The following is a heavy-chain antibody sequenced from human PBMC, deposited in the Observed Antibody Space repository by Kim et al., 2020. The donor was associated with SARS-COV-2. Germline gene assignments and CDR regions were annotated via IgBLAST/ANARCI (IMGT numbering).Heavy chain of an antibody. J-gene: IGHJ3*01. V-gene: IGHV5-10-1*01. D-gene: IGHD6-19*01. Sequence: PSFQGHVTISADKSISTAYLQWSSLKAEDTAVYYCARHNSSGWYRKAFDVWGQGTMVTVSS. CDR3: ARHNSSGWYRKAFDV.